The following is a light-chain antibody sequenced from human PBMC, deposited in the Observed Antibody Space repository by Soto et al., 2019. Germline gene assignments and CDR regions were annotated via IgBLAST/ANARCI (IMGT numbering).Light chain of an antibody. J-gene: IGLJ2*01. V-gene: IGLV3-1*01. CDR3: QAWDSSTAV. CDR1: KLGDKY. Sequence: SYELTQAPSVSVSPGQTASITCSGDKLGDKYACWYQQKPGLSPVVVIYEDSKRPSGIPARFSGSNSGNTATLTISGTQAMDEADYYCQAWDSSTAVFGGGTQLTVL. CDR2: EDS.